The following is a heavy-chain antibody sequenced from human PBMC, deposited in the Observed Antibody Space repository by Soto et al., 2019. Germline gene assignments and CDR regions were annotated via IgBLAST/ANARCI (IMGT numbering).Heavy chain of an antibody. J-gene: IGHJ6*02. D-gene: IGHD1-7*01. V-gene: IGHV3-48*02. Sequence: PGGSLRLSCAASGFTFSSYSMNWVRQAPGKGLEWVSYISSSSSTIYYADSVKGRFTISRDNAKNSLYLQMNSLRDEDTAVYYCARGKGGTIRYYGMDVWGQGTTVTVSS. CDR3: ARGKGGTIRYYGMDV. CDR1: GFTFSSYS. CDR2: ISSSSSTI.